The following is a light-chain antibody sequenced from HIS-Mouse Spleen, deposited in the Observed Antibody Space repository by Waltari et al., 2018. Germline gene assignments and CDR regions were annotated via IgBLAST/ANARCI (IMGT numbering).Light chain of an antibody. V-gene: IGLV2-11*01. Sequence: QSALPRPPPVSGPPGQSVTSPSPAPSSHFGGLTFVPWYQPHPGKAPKLMIYDVSKRPSGVPDRFSGSKSGNTASLTISGLQAEDEADYYCCSYAGSYTWVFGGGTKLTVL. J-gene: IGLJ3*02. CDR1: SSHFGGLTF. CDR2: DVS. CDR3: CSYAGSYTWV.